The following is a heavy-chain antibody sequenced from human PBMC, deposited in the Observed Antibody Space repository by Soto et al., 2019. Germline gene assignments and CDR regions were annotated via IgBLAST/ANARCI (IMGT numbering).Heavy chain of an antibody. CDR3: AGDYYYDSSGYLSY. CDR2: IYYSGST. V-gene: IGHV4-31*03. CDR1: GGSISSGGYY. J-gene: IGHJ4*02. D-gene: IGHD3-22*01. Sequence: QVQLQESGPGLVKPSQTLSLTCTVSGGSISSGGYYWGWIRQHPGKGLEWIGYIYYSGSTYYNPSLKRRVTISVDTSKNQFSLKLSSVTAADTAVYYCAGDYYYDSSGYLSYWGQGTLVTVSS.